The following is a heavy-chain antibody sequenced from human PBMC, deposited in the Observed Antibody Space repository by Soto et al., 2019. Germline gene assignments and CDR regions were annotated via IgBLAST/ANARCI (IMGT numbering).Heavy chain of an antibody. CDR1: GGTSSSYT. J-gene: IGHJ5*02. CDR3: ARSPYSSGWYPLAWFDP. CDR2: IIPILGIA. V-gene: IGHV1-69*02. D-gene: IGHD6-19*01. Sequence: QVQLVQSGAEVKKPGSSVKVSCKASGGTSSSYTISWVRQAPGQGLEWMGRIIPILGIANYAQKFQGRVTITADKSTSTAYMELSSLRSEDTAVYYCARSPYSSGWYPLAWFDPWGQGTLVTVSS.